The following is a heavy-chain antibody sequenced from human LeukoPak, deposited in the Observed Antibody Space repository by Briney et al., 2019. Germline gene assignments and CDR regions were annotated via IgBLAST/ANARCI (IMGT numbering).Heavy chain of an antibody. CDR1: GFDFTTQA. J-gene: IGHJ5*02. Sequence: GGSLRLSCAASGFDFTTQALSWVRQAPGKGLEWVSSFTGAAGNFHYVDSVKGRFTLSRDTSKETVYLQMNSLRADDTAIYYCAAGGGNTFNPWGQGTLVTVSS. V-gene: IGHV3-23*01. D-gene: IGHD1/OR15-1a*01. CDR3: AAGGGNTFNP. CDR2: FTGAAGNF.